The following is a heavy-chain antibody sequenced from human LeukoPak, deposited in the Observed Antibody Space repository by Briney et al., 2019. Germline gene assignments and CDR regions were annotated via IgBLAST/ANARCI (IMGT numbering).Heavy chain of an antibody. CDR2: ISGSGGDT. J-gene: IGHJ4*02. D-gene: IGHD4-17*01. V-gene: IGHV3-23*01. CDR3: ARSSTVTTFFFDY. Sequence: GGPLRLSCAASGFTFTSYAMSWVRQAPGKGLEWVSAISGSGGDTYYADSVKGRFTISRDNSKNTLYLQMNSLRAEDTAVYYCARSSTVTTFFFDYWGQGTLVTVSS. CDR1: GFTFTSYA.